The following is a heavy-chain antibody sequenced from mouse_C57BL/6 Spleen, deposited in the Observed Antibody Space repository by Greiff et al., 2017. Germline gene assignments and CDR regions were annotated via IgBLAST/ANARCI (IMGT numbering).Heavy chain of an antibody. CDR2: ISYDGSN. J-gene: IGHJ2*01. CDR3: ARGDEGYPLDY. V-gene: IGHV3-6*01. CDR1: GYSITSGYY. D-gene: IGHD2-3*01. Sequence: EVHLVESGPGLVKPSQSLSLTCSVTGYSITSGYYWNWIRQFPGNKLEWMGYISYDGSNNYNPSLKNRISITRYTSKNQFFLKLNSVTTEDTATYHCARGDEGYPLDYWGQGTTLTVSS.